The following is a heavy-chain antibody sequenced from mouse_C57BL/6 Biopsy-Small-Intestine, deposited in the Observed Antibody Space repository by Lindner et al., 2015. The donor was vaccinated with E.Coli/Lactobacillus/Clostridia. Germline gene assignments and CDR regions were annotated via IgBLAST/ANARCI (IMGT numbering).Heavy chain of an antibody. J-gene: IGHJ3*01. CDR3: ARVRVGPGRNDGFDI. V-gene: IGHV1S45*01. Sequence: SVKVSCKTSGYTFTNFDINWVRQASGQGLEWMGWMNLNTDHTGYAQKFQGRVTMTRDTSTSTVSMELSSLSSEDTAVYYCARVRVGPGRNDGFDIWGQGTMVTVSS. D-gene: IGHD2-3*01. CDR1: GYTFTNFD. CDR2: MNLNTDHT.